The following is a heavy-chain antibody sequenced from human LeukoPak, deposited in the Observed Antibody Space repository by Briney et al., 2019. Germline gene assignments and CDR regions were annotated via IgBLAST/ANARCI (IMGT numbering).Heavy chain of an antibody. CDR3: ARVFESGYDLNAFDI. CDR2: INPNSGGT. Sequence: ASVKVSCKASEFTLTGYYIHWVRQAPGQGLGWMGWINPNSGGTNYAQKFQGRVTMTRDASISTAYMELSRLRSDDTAVYYCARVFESGYDLNAFDIWGQGTMVTVSS. CDR1: EFTLTGYY. D-gene: IGHD5-12*01. V-gene: IGHV1-2*02. J-gene: IGHJ3*02.